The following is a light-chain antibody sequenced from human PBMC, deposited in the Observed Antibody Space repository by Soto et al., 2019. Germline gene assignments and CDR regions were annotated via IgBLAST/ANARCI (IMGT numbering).Light chain of an antibody. CDR1: QSINRH. Sequence: IVLTQSPATLSLSPGGRAPLSCRASQSINRHLAWYRQKPGQAPRLLIYDASNRATGIPARFSGSGSGTDFTLTISSLEPEDFGVYYCQQRSNWPPVTFGGGTKVDIK. CDR2: DAS. V-gene: IGKV3-11*01. J-gene: IGKJ4*01. CDR3: QQRSNWPPVT.